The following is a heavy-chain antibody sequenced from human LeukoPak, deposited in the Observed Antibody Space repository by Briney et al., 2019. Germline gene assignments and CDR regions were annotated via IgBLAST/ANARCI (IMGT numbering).Heavy chain of an antibody. CDR3: AKDLSDSSSWYVPRRG. Sequence: KAGGSLRLSCAASGFTFSNYAMSWVRQAPGKGLEWVSAISGSGGRTYYADSVKGRFTISRDNSKSTLYLQMNSLRAEDTAVYYCAKDLSDSSSWYVPRRGWGQGTLVTVSS. D-gene: IGHD6-13*01. CDR1: GFTFSNYA. V-gene: IGHV3-23*01. CDR2: ISGSGGRT. J-gene: IGHJ4*02.